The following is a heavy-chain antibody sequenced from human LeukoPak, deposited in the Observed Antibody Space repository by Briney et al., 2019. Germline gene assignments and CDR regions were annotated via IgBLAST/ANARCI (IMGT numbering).Heavy chain of an antibody. J-gene: IGHJ6*03. CDR1: GGTFSSYA. CDR2: IIPIFGTA. V-gene: IGHV1-69*05. CDR3: ASANQRFLEWVPPKYYYYYMDV. D-gene: IGHD3-3*01. Sequence: SVKVSCKASGGTFSSYAISWVRQAPGQGLEWMGGIIPIFGTANYAQKFQGSVTITTDESTSTAYMELSSLRSEDTAVYYCASANQRFLEWVPPKYYYYYMDVWGKGTTVTVSS.